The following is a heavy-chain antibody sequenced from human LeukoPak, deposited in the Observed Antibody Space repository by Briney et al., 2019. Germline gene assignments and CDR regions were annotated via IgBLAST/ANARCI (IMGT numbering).Heavy chain of an antibody. CDR2: IIPIFGTA. V-gene: IGHV1-69*06. D-gene: IGHD2-21*02. J-gene: IGHJ4*02. Sequence: SVTVSFKASGGTFSSYAISWVRQAPGQGLEWMGGIIPIFGTANYAQKFQGRVTITADKSTSTAYMELSSLRSEDTAVYYCATRPMVVTAIRAFDYWGQGTLVTVSS. CDR1: GGTFSSYA. CDR3: ATRPMVVTAIRAFDY.